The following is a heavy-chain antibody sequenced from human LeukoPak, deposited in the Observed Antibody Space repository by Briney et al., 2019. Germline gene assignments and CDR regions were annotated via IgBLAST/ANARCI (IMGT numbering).Heavy chain of an antibody. Sequence: GGSLRLSCAASGFTFSDYSMNWVRQAPGKGLDWVSSISSTSTYILYADSVKGRFTISRDNARNSLYLQMNSLRAEDTAIYYCARFETVAAKPLEYWGQGTLVTVSS. D-gene: IGHD6-19*01. V-gene: IGHV3-21*01. CDR1: GFTFSDYS. CDR3: ARFETVAAKPLEY. J-gene: IGHJ4*02. CDR2: ISSTSTYI.